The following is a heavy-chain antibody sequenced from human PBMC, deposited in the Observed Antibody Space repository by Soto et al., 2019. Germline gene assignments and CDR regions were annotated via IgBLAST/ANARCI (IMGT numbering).Heavy chain of an antibody. D-gene: IGHD3-22*01. CDR2: LSGSGIST. CDR3: ATSYDSSGYDY. V-gene: IGHV3-23*01. J-gene: IGHJ4*02. CDR1: GFTFSSYA. Sequence: EVQLLESGGGLVQPGGSLRLSCAASGFTFSSYAMSWVRKAQGKGLEWVSALSGSGISTYYADTVKGRFTISRDNSRNTLYMQMNSLRAEDTAVYYCATSYDSSGYDYWGQGTLVTVSS.